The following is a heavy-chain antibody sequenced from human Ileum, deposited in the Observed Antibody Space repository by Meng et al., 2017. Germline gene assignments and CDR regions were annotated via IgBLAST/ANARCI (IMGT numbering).Heavy chain of an antibody. CDR2: INAGNGNT. V-gene: IGHV1-3*01. Sequence: ASVKVSCKASGYTFTSYAMHWVRQAPGQRLEWMGWINAGNGNTKYSQKFQGRVTITRDTSASTAYMELSSLRSEDTAVYYCAREDVVWVYYFDYWGQGTLVTVSS. CDR3: AREDVVWVYYFDY. D-gene: IGHD3-16*01. CDR1: GYTFTSYA. J-gene: IGHJ4*02.